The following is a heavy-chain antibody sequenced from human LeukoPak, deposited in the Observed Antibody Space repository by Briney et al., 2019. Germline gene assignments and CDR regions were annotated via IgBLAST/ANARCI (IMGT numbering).Heavy chain of an antibody. CDR1: GFTFSSNS. CDR3: ARDKRGGYSGYDYSSGVDV. CDR2: ISSSSSYI. V-gene: IGHV3-21*01. J-gene: IGHJ6*04. D-gene: IGHD5-12*01. Sequence: GGSLRLSCAASGFTFSSNSMNWVRQAPGKGLELVSSISSSSSYIYYADSVKGRFTISRDNAKNSLYLQMNSLRAEDTAVYYCARDKRGGYSGYDYSSGVDVWGKGSTVTVSS.